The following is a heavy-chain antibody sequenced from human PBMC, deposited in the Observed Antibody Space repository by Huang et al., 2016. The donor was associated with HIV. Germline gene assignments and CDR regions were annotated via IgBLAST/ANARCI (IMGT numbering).Heavy chain of an antibody. J-gene: IGHJ3*02. Sequence: QVQLVQSGAEVKKPGASVKVSCKVSGYTLTELSIPWVRQAPGKGLEGMGGFAPEQCETNDAQNFQGRVTMTEDTSTDTAYMELNSLRSEDTAVYYCATGFDTYYDIWGQGTMVIASS. D-gene: IGHD2-21*01. CDR1: GYTLTELS. CDR2: FAPEQCET. CDR3: ATGFDTYYDI. V-gene: IGHV1-24*01.